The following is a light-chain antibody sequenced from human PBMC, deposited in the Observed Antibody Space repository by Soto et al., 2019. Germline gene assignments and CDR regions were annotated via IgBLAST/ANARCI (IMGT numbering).Light chain of an antibody. Sequence: EIVLTQSPGTLSVSPGDRVTLSCRASQSISINLAWYQHKPGQAPRLLIHGASTRATGVPARISGSGSGTDFTLTISSVQPEDFATYRCQQANSFPITFGQGTRLEIK. CDR1: QSISIN. V-gene: IGKV3D-15*01. CDR2: GAS. CDR3: QQANSFPIT. J-gene: IGKJ5*01.